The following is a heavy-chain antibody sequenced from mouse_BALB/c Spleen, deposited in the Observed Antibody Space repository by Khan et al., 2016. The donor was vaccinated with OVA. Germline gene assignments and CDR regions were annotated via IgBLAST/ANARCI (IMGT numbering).Heavy chain of an antibody. Sequence: EVQLQESGPGLVKPSQSLSLTCTVTGYSITSEYAWNWIRQFPGNKLEWMGYINYSGNTSFNPSLKSRASITRDTSKNQFFLQLNSMTTEDTATYYCARKDYYDYDPFPYWGQGTLVTVSA. CDR2: INYSGNT. CDR3: ARKDYYDYDPFPY. V-gene: IGHV3-2*02. CDR1: GYSITSEYA. D-gene: IGHD2-4*01. J-gene: IGHJ3*01.